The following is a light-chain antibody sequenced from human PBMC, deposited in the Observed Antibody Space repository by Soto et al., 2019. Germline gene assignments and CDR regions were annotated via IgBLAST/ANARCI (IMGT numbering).Light chain of an antibody. CDR1: QGINIY. CDR2: EAS. J-gene: IGKJ4*01. Sequence: DIQLTQSPSFLSASVGDRVTITCRVSQGINIYLAWYQQKPGKAPNLLIYEASILQSGVPSRFSGSGSGTEFTLTISSLQPEDCATYYCQQLNSYPLTFGGGTKVEI. V-gene: IGKV1-9*01. CDR3: QQLNSYPLT.